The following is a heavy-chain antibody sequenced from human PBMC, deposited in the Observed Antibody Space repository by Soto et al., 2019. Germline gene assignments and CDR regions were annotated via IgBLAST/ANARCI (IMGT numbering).Heavy chain of an antibody. CDR3: ARAVTWGLDV. CDR2: ISRSSTGI. D-gene: IGHD3-10*01. J-gene: IGHJ6*02. Sequence: EVQLVESGGGLVQPGGSLRLSCAASGFTFSLYSMSWVRQAPGKGLEWVSYISRSSTGIHYADSVKGRFTTSRDDATNAMHLQRNSLRDGATAVYYCARAVTWGLDVWGQGTTVSISS. V-gene: IGHV3-48*02. CDR1: GFTFSLYS.